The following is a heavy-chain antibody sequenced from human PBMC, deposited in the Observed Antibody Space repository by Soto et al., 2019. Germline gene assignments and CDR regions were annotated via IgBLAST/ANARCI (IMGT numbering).Heavy chain of an antibody. CDR3: ARLDVTYSSSWYGGFDY. Sequence: EVQLVESGGGLVKPGGSLRLSCAASGFTFSSYSMNWVRQAPGKGLEWVSSISSSSSYIYYADSVKGRFTISRDNAKNSLYLQMNSLRAEDTAVYYCARLDVTYSSSWYGGFDYWGQGTLVTVSS. J-gene: IGHJ4*02. V-gene: IGHV3-21*01. CDR1: GFTFSSYS. D-gene: IGHD6-13*01. CDR2: ISSSSSYI.